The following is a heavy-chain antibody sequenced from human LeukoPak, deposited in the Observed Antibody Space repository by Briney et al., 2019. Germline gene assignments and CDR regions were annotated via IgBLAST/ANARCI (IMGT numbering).Heavy chain of an antibody. CDR2: IYPGDSDT. Sequence: GESLKISCKGSGYSFSSYWIGWVRQMPGKGLEWMGIIYPGDSDTRYSPSFQGQVTISVDKSISTAYVQWSSLKASDTAMYYCARRVLDYFEHWGQGTLVTVSS. V-gene: IGHV5-51*01. CDR1: GYSFSSYW. J-gene: IGHJ4*02. CDR3: ARRVLDYFEH. D-gene: IGHD4/OR15-4a*01.